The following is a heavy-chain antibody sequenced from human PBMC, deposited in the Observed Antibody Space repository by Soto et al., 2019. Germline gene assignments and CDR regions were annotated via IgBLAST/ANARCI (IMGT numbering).Heavy chain of an antibody. CDR2: IYHSGST. CDR3: ARFYGDYSNWFDP. J-gene: IGHJ5*02. D-gene: IGHD4-17*01. Sequence: SETLYLTCAVPGDSISSGGYSSSWIRQPPGKGLEWIGYIYHSGSTYYNPSLKSRVTISIDRSKNQFSLKLSSVTAADTAVYYCARFYGDYSNWFDPWGQGTQVTVS. V-gene: IGHV4-30-2*01. CDR1: GDSISSGGYS.